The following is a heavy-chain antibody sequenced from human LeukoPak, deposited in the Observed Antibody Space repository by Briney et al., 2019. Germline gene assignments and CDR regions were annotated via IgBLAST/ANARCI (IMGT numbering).Heavy chain of an antibody. J-gene: IGHJ6*02. CDR3: ATALYGSGSYRLTPGYYYYGMDV. CDR2: FDPEDGET. V-gene: IGHV1-24*01. Sequence: GASVKVSCKVSGYTLTELSMHWVRQALGKGLEWMGGFDPEDGETIYAQKFQGRVTMTEDTSTDTAYMELSSLRSEDTAVYYCATALYGSGSYRLTPGYYYYGMDVWGQGTTVTVSS. D-gene: IGHD3-10*01. CDR1: GYTLTELS.